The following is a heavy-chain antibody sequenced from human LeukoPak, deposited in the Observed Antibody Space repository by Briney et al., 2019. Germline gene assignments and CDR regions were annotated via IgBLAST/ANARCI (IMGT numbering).Heavy chain of an antibody. CDR3: ARGYGSDLPPDY. V-gene: IGHV4-59*01. Sequence: PSETLSLTCTVSGGSISSYYWSWIRQPPGKGLEWIGYIYYSGSTNHNPSLKSRVTISVDTSKNQFSLKLSSVTAADTAVYYCARGYGSDLPPDYWGQGTLVTVSS. CDR2: IYYSGST. D-gene: IGHD3-10*01. J-gene: IGHJ4*02. CDR1: GGSISSYY.